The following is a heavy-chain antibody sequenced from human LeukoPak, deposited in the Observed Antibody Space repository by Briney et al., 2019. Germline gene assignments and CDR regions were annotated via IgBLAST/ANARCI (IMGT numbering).Heavy chain of an antibody. D-gene: IGHD6-6*01. Sequence: GGSLRLSCATSGFTFSTSWMNWVRQAPGKGLGWVANINDDGTKIYYLDSVKGRFTISRDNAKNSLYLQMNSLRAEDTAIYYCVRGIGSSSSLWGQGTLVTVSS. CDR1: GFTFSTSW. CDR2: INDDGTKI. CDR3: VRGIGSSSSL. V-gene: IGHV3-7*01. J-gene: IGHJ4*02.